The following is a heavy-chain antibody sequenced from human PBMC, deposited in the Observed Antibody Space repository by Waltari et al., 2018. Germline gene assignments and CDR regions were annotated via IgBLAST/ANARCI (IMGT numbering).Heavy chain of an antibody. D-gene: IGHD1-1*01. Sequence: QVQLVQSGAEVKKPGSSVKVSFKASGGTFSSYAISWVRQAPGQGLGWMGGITPIYGTANYGKKFQGRVTSPADETTSTAYMELSSLRSEDTAVYYCARGITLRFSTYPHRVDAFDIWGQGTMVTVSS. J-gene: IGHJ3*02. CDR1: GGTFSSYA. CDR3: ARGITLRFSTYPHRVDAFDI. CDR2: ITPIYGTA. V-gene: IGHV1-69*01.